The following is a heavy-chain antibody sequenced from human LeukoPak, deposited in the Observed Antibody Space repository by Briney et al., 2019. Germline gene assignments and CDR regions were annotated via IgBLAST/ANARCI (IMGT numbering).Heavy chain of an antibody. J-gene: IGHJ4*02. V-gene: IGHV4-34*01. Sequence: PSETLSLTCAVYGGSFSGYYWSWIRQPPGKGLEWIGEINHSGSTNYNPSLKSRVTISVDTSKNQFSLKLSSVTAADTAVYYCARGRISYSSSWDHCFDYWGQGTLVTVSS. CDR3: ARGRISYSSSWDHCFDY. CDR2: INHSGST. CDR1: GGSFSGYY. D-gene: IGHD6-13*01.